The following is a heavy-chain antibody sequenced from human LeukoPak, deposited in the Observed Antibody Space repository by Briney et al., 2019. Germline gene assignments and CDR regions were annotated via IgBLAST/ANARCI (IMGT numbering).Heavy chain of an antibody. J-gene: IGHJ4*02. Sequence: SETLSLTCTVSGGSISSSSYYWGWIRQPPGKGLEWIGSIYYSGSTFYNPSLKSRVTISVDTSKNQFSLKLSSVTAADTAVYYCARAVGGDGSGSLWGPGTLVTVSS. CDR3: ARAVGGDGSGSL. CDR2: IYYSGST. D-gene: IGHD3-10*01. V-gene: IGHV4-39*07. CDR1: GGSISSSSYY.